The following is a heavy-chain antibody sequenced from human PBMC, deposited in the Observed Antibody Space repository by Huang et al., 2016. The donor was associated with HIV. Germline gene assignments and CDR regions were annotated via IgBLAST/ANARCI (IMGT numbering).Heavy chain of an antibody. CDR3: LPAGHVSHYYYMDV. CDR1: GFSFTSYD. J-gene: IGHJ6*03. CDR2: VSNDGNDK. V-gene: IGHV3-30*03. Sequence: QGQLVESGGGVVQPGRSLRLSCAASGFSFTSYDMQGVRQVPGKWVEWVSFVSNDGNDKYYADAVKGRFTISRDNFKNTLYLQMNSLRTGDTAVYFCLPAGHVSHYYYMDVWGKGTTVIVSS.